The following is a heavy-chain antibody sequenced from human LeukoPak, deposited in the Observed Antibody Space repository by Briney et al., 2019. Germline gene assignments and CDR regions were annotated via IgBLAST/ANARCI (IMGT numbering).Heavy chain of an antibody. D-gene: IGHD6-13*01. Sequence: GASVKVSCKASGGTFSSYAISWVRQAPGQGLERMGGIIPIFGTANYAQKFQGRVTITADKSTSTAYMELSSLRSEDTAVYYCARDVVSSSSWYYYYYGMDVWGKGTTVTVSS. V-gene: IGHV1-69*06. J-gene: IGHJ6*04. CDR2: IIPIFGTA. CDR1: GGTFSSYA. CDR3: ARDVVSSSSWYYYYYGMDV.